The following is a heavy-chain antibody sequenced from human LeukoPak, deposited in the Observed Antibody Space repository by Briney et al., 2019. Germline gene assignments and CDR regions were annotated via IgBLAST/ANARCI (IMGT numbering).Heavy chain of an antibody. D-gene: IGHD2-15*01. CDR3: ARGGANYCSGGSCYKGPYNWFDP. Sequence: SVKVSCKASGGTFSSYAISWVRQAPGQGLEWMGGIIPIFGTANYAQKFQGRVTITADESTRTAYMELSSLRSEDTAVYYCARGGANYCSGGSCYKGPYNWFDPWGQGTLVTVSS. CDR1: GGTFSSYA. J-gene: IGHJ5*02. CDR2: IIPIFGTA. V-gene: IGHV1-69*13.